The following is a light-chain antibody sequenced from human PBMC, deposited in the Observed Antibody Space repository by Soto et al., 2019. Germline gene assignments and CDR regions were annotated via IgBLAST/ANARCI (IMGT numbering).Light chain of an antibody. CDR2: EVS. J-gene: IGLJ3*02. Sequence: QSVLTQPASVSGSPGQSITISCTGTSSDVGGYNYVSWYQQHPGKAPKLMIYEVSNRPSGVSNRFSGSKSGNTASLTISGLQAEDEADYYCSSYTISSIHWEFGGGTKLTVL. CDR1: SSDVGGYNY. CDR3: SSYTISSIHWE. V-gene: IGLV2-14*01.